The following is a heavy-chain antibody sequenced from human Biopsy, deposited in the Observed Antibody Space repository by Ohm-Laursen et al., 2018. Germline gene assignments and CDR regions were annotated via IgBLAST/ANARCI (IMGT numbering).Heavy chain of an antibody. J-gene: IGHJ4*02. Sequence: SVKVSCKASGFIFTSYGLSWVRQAPGQGLEWMGWISSSNDSTNYAQKFQGRVTMTRDTSKSTVYMELSSLRSADTAVYFCARNTGWYGDLYYFDYWGQGTLVTVSS. CDR3: ARNTGWYGDLYYFDY. CDR2: ISSSNDST. CDR1: GFIFTSYG. D-gene: IGHD6-19*01. V-gene: IGHV1-18*01.